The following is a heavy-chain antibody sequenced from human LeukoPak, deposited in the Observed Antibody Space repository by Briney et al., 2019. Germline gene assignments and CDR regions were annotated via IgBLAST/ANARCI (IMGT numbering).Heavy chain of an antibody. V-gene: IGHV4-4*02. CDR3: ARDLADYYDSSGLGY. Sequence: SETLSLTCAVSGGSISSSNWWSWVRQPPGKGLEWIGEIYHSGSTNYNPSLKSRVTISVDKSKNQFSLKLSSVTAADTAVYYCARDLADYYDSSGLGYWGQGTLVTVSS. CDR1: GGSISSSNW. D-gene: IGHD3-22*01. CDR2: IYHSGST. J-gene: IGHJ4*02.